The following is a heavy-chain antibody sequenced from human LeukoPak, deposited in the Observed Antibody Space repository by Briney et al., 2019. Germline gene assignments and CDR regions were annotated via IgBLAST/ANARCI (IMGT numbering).Heavy chain of an antibody. CDR2: INHSGST. V-gene: IGHV4-34*01. CDR3: ASGTSTYYELYF. Sequence: SETLSLTCAVYSGSFSGYYWSWIRQPPGKGLEWIGEINHSGSTNYNPSLKSRVTISVDTSKNQFSLKLSSVTAADTAVYYCASGTSTYYELYFWGQGTLVTVSS. J-gene: IGHJ4*02. CDR1: SGSFSGYY. D-gene: IGHD3-3*01.